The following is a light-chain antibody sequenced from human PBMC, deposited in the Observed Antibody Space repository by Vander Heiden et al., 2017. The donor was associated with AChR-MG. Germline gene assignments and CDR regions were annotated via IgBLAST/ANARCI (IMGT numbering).Light chain of an antibody. CDR2: DVT. Sequence: QSALTQPRSVSGSPGQSVTISCTGTSSDVANYNYVSWYQHHPGKAPKLMVYDVTKRPSGVPDRFSGSRSANTASLTISGLQAEDEADYYCCSYAGSYTEIFGGGTKLTVL. V-gene: IGLV2-11*01. J-gene: IGLJ2*01. CDR1: SSDVANYNY. CDR3: CSYAGSYTEI.